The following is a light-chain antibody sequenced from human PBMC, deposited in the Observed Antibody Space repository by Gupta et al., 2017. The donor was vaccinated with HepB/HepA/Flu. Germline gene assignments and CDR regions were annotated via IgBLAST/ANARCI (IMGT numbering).Light chain of an antibody. CDR3: QEVSGSSWT. CDR2: RAS. Sequence: DIQMNQSPSTLSASVGDRVTITCRASQSIRDWLAWYQQKPGKAPNLLIYRASTLESGVPSRFSGSGSGTGFTLTISSLQPDDVATYYCQEVSGSSWTFGQGTKVEIK. V-gene: IGKV1-5*03. CDR1: QSIRDW. J-gene: IGKJ1*01.